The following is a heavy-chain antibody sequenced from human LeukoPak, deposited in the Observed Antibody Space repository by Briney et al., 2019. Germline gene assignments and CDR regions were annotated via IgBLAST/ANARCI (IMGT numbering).Heavy chain of an antibody. V-gene: IGHV3-23*01. J-gene: IGHJ4*02. CDR1: GFTFSNYA. CDR3: AKDEEDYYDSSGYYYD. CDR2: ISGSGDST. Sequence: GGSLRLSCAASGFTFSNYAMRWVRQAPGKGLEWVSGISGSGDSTYYADSVKGRFTISRDNSKNTLYLQMNSLRAEDTAVYYCAKDEEDYYDSSGYYYDWGQGTLVTVSS. D-gene: IGHD3-22*01.